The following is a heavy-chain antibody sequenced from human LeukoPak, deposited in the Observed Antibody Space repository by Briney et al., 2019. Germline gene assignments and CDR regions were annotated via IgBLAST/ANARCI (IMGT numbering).Heavy chain of an antibody. CDR3: ARRDSSGWYVFDY. D-gene: IGHD6-19*01. Sequence: PGESLKISCKGSGYSFTSYWVGWVRQMPGKGLEWMGIVYPGDSDTRYSPSFQGQVTISADKSISTAYLQWSTLKASDTAMYYCARRDSSGWYVFDYWGQGSLVTVSS. CDR2: VYPGDSDT. J-gene: IGHJ4*02. V-gene: IGHV5-51*01. CDR1: GYSFTSYW.